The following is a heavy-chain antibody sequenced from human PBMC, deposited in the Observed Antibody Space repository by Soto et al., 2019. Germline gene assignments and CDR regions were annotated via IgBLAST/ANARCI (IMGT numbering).Heavy chain of an antibody. CDR1: GYTFTSHG. D-gene: IGHD2-2*01. Sequence: QVQLVQSGAEVKKPGASVKVSCKASGYTFTSHGVSWVRQAPGPGLEWMGWISGSNGNTKYAQSFQGRVTLTTDTSTSTAYMELRRLNSDDTAVYYCARDPVDCSSSSCSADYWGQGTLVTVSS. CDR3: ARDPVDCSSSSCSADY. V-gene: IGHV1-18*04. J-gene: IGHJ4*02. CDR2: ISGSNGNT.